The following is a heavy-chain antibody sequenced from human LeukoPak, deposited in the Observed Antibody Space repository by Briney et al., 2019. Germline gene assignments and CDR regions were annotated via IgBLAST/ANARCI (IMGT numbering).Heavy chain of an antibody. CDR2: IYHSGIT. J-gene: IGHJ6*03. Sequence: PSETLSLTCSVSDYSISISYYWGWIRQSPGKGLEWIGSIYHSGITYYNPSLKSRVTISVDTSKNQFSLKLSSVTAADTAVYYCARHKDYYYSYMDVWGKGTTVTISS. V-gene: IGHV4-38-2*02. CDR1: DYSISISYY. CDR3: ARHKDYYYSYMDV.